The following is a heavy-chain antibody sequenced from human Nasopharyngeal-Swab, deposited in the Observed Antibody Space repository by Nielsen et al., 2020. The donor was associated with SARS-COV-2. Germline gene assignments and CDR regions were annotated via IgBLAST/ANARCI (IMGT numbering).Heavy chain of an antibody. D-gene: IGHD5-18*01. CDR1: GYSFRSYG. V-gene: IGHV1-18*01. J-gene: IGHJ4*02. Sequence: ASVKVSCKASGYSFRSYGINWVRQAPGQGLEWMGWISVYNADTNYAQKLQGRVSMTTDTYTTTAYMELRSLRSDDTAGYYCARDVEEWLVVPSLSFDYWGQGTLVTVSS. CDR2: ISVYNADT. CDR3: ARDVEEWLVVPSLSFDY.